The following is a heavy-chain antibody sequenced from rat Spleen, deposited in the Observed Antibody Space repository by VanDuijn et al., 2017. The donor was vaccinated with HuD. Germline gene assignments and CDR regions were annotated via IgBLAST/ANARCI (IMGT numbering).Heavy chain of an antibody. D-gene: IGHD5-1*01. CDR2: IGSNSVT. CDR3: TRVGSSVDY. J-gene: IGHJ2*01. Sequence: VQLVESGGGLVQPGKSLKLSCSASGFTFSSYGMHWIRQAPGKGLDWVAYIGSNSVTVYADAVKERFTISRDNARNTLYLQLNSLRSEDTAIYYCTRVGSSVDYWGQGVMVTVSS. V-gene: IGHV5-62*01. CDR1: GFTFSSYG.